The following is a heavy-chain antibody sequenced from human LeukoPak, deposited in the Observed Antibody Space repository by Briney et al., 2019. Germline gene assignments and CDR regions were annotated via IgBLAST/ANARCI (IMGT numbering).Heavy chain of an antibody. V-gene: IGHV1-2*06. J-gene: IGHJ4*02. CDR3: ARDHLAAAGSGG. D-gene: IGHD6-13*01. CDR1: GYTFTGYN. Sequence: ASVKVSCKASGYTFTGYNIHTVRQATGPGRECMGRLSPNSGGPNYAQKVQGRVTMTRDTSINTAYMEVSRLRSDDTAVYYCARDHLAAAGSGGWGQGTLVTVFS. CDR2: LSPNSGGP.